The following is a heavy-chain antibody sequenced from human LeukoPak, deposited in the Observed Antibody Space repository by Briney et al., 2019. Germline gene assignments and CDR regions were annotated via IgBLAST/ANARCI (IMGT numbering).Heavy chain of an antibody. CDR2: ISWNSAGI. J-gene: IGHJ6*02. D-gene: IGHD2-8*01. CDR1: GFTFDDYA. CDR3: AKAFRTNSNYYSGLDV. V-gene: IGHV3-9*01. Sequence: PGRSLRLSCAASGFTFDDYAMHWVRQIPGKGLEWVSGISWNSAGIGYADSVKGRFTISRDNAKNSLYLQMNSLRGEDTALYYCAKAFRTNSNYYSGLDVWGQGTTVTVSS.